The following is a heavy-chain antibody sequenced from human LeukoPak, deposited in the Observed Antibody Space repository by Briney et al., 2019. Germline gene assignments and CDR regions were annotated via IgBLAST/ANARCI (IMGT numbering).Heavy chain of an antibody. CDR2: IYYSGST. D-gene: IGHD6-13*01. J-gene: IGHJ3*02. Sequence: SETLSLTSTVSGGSISSYYWSWIRQPPGKGLEWIGYIYYSGSTNYNPSLKSRVTISVDTSKNQFSLKLSSVTAADTAVYYCARGDYGYSSSWPDAFDIWGQGTMVTVSS. V-gene: IGHV4-59*01. CDR1: GGSISSYY. CDR3: ARGDYGYSSSWPDAFDI.